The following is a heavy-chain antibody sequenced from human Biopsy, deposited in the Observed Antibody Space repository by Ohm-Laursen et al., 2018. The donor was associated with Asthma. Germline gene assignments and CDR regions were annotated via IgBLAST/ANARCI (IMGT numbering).Heavy chain of an antibody. D-gene: IGHD5-12*01. Sequence: SLRLSCAASGFMFRSFGMHWVRQAPGKGLEWVAVISYDGNHKFYEDSVKGRFTISRDNSKNTLYLQTNSLRTEDTAVYYCAKRWGYSGHDNDYWGQGTLVIVSS. CDR3: AKRWGYSGHDNDY. V-gene: IGHV3-30*18. CDR2: ISYDGNHK. CDR1: GFMFRSFG. J-gene: IGHJ4*02.